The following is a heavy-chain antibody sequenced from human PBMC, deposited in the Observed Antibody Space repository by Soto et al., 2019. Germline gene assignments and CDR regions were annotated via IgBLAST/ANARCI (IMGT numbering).Heavy chain of an antibody. D-gene: IGHD3-22*01. CDR3: AREVPYYYDSSGYVGGKYYYYGMDV. V-gene: IGHV4-59*01. J-gene: IGHJ6*02. CDR2: IYYSGST. Sequence: SETLSLTCTVSGGSISSYYWSWIRQPPGKGLGWIGYIYYSGSTNYNPSLKSRVTISVDTSKNQFSLKLSSVTAADTAVYYCAREVPYYYDSSGYVGGKYYYYGMDVWGQGTTVTVSS. CDR1: GGSISSYY.